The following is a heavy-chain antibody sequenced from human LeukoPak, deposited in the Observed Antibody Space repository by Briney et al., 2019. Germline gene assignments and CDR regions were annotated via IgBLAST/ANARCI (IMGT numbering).Heavy chain of an antibody. Sequence: GGSLRLSCAASGFTFSSYGMHWVRQAPGKGLEWVAVISYDGSNKYYADSVKGRFTISRDNSKNTLYLQMNSLRAEDTAVYYCATEPYYYDRGSYFDYWGQGTLVTVSS. CDR1: GFTFSSYG. CDR3: ATEPYYYDRGSYFDY. J-gene: IGHJ4*02. CDR2: ISYDGSNK. D-gene: IGHD3-22*01. V-gene: IGHV3-30*03.